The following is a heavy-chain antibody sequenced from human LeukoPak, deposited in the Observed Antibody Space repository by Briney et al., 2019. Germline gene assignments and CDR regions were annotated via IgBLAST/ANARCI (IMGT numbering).Heavy chain of an antibody. V-gene: IGHV3-23*01. CDR3: AKKAGQLWLPSDAFDI. CDR2: ISVIGVTT. J-gene: IGHJ3*02. CDR1: GFTFSSYA. D-gene: IGHD5-18*01. Sequence: GXXXRLSCAASGFTFSSYAMSWVRQAPGKGLEWVPAISVIGVTTYYSHSVNGRFTISTVNSKNTLYLQMNSLRAEDTAVCYCAKKAGQLWLPSDAFDIWGQGTMVTVSS.